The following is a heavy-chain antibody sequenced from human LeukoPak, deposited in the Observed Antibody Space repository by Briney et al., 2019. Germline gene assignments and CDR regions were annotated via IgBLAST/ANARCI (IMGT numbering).Heavy chain of an antibody. CDR3: AREAMVRGDLFDY. V-gene: IGHV3-23*01. D-gene: IGHD3-10*01. CDR1: GFTFSSYA. J-gene: IGHJ4*02. Sequence: GGSLRLSCAASGFTFSSYAMSWVRQAPGKGLEWVSAISGSGGSTYYADSVKGRFTISRDNAKNSLYLQMNSLRAEDTAVYYCAREAMVRGDLFDYWGQGTLVTVSS. CDR2: ISGSGGST.